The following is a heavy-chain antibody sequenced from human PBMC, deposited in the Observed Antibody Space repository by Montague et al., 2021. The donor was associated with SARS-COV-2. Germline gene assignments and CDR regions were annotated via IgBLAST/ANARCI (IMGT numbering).Heavy chain of an antibody. Sequence: SLRLSWSASGFTFSSYSMNWVRQAPGKGLEWVSSISSSSSYIYYADSVKGRFTISRDNAKNSLYLQMNSLRAEDTAVYYRARDRDSSGWFDYWGQGTLVTVSS. J-gene: IGHJ4*02. CDR2: ISSSSSYI. CDR1: GFTFSSYS. V-gene: IGHV3-21*01. CDR3: ARDRDSSGWFDY. D-gene: IGHD6-19*01.